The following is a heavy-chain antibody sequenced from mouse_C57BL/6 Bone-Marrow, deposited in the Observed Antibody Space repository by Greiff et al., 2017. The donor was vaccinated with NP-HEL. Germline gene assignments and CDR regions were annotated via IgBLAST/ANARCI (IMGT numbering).Heavy chain of an antibody. Sequence: DVMLVESGGDLVKPGGSLKLSCAASGFTFSSYGMSWVRQTPDKRLEWVATISSGGSYTYYPDSVKGRFTISRDNAKNTLYLQMSSLKSEDTAMYYWARHRATVVAPWFDVWGTGTTVTVSS. V-gene: IGHV5-6*02. CDR2: ISSGGSYT. J-gene: IGHJ1*03. CDR1: GFTFSSYG. D-gene: IGHD1-1*01. CDR3: ARHRATVVAPWFDV.